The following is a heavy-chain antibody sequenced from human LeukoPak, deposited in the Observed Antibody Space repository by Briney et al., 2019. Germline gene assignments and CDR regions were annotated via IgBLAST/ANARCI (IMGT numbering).Heavy chain of an antibody. V-gene: IGHV1-18*04. Sequence: ASVKVSCKASGYTFNGYYMHWVRQAPGQGLEWMGWISAYNGNTNYAQKLQGRVTMTTDTSTSTAYMELRSLRSDDTAVYYCARSPGYYYDSSGYSDDAFDIWGQGTMVTVSS. CDR1: GYTFNGYY. CDR3: ARSPGYYYDSSGYSDDAFDI. D-gene: IGHD3-22*01. CDR2: ISAYNGNT. J-gene: IGHJ3*02.